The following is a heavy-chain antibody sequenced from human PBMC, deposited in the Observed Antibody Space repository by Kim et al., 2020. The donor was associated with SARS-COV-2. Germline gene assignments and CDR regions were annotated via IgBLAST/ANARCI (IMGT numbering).Heavy chain of an antibody. J-gene: IGHJ4*02. D-gene: IGHD3-3*01. CDR2: IYYSGST. Sequence: SETLSLTCTVSGGSISSGGYYWSWIRQHPGKGLEWIGYIYYSGSTYYNPSLKSRVTISVDTSKNQFSLKLSSVTAADTAVYYCASVDFWSGTNNQFDYCGQGTLVTVSS. V-gene: IGHV4-31*03. CDR3: ASVDFWSGTNNQFDY. CDR1: GGSISSGGYY.